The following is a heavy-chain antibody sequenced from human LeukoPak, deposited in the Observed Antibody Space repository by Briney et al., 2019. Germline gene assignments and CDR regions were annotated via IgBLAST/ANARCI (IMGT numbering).Heavy chain of an antibody. CDR1: GDSVSSNSAA. V-gene: IGHV6-1*01. CDR3: ARAVGGSYPDS. J-gene: IGHJ5*01. D-gene: IGHD1-26*01. Sequence: SQTLSLTCAISGDSVSSNSAAWNWIRQPPSRGLEWLGRTYYMFKWYNDYAVSVESRMSINPDTSKNQCSLQLNSVTPEDTAVYYCARAVGGSYPDSWGQGTLVTVSS. CDR2: TYYMFKWYN.